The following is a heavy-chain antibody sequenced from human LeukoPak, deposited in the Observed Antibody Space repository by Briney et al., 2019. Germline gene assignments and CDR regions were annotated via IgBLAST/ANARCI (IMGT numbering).Heavy chain of an antibody. V-gene: IGHV1-46*01. CDR3: ARDNRGSLDY. J-gene: IGHJ4*02. Sequence: GASVKVSCKASGYTFTIYYIHWVRQAPGRGLEWMGVINPSGDSTTYAQGFEGRLTMTRDTSTSTVYMDLSSLTSEDTAVYFCARDNRGSLDYWGQGTLVVVSS. CDR2: INPSGDST. D-gene: IGHD3-10*01. CDR1: GYTFTIYY.